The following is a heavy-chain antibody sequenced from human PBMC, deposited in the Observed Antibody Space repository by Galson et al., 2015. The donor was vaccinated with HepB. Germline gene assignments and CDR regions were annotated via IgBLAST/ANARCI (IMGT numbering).Heavy chain of an antibody. D-gene: IGHD4/OR15-4a*01. CDR3: ARGARGVNVGSANYYGMDV. J-gene: IGHJ6*02. V-gene: IGHV3-72*01. CDR2: SRNKANSYTT. CDR1: GFTFSGSA. Sequence: SLRLSCAASGFTFSGSAIHWVRQAPGKGLEWVGRSRNKANSYTTEYVASVRGRFTISRDESMNSLYLQMNSLKTEDTAVYYCARGARGVNVGSANYYGMDVWGQGTTVTVSS.